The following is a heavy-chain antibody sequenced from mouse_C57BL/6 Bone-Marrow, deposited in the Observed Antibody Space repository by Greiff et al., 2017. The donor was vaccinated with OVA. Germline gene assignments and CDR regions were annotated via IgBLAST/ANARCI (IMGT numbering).Heavy chain of an antibody. CDR1: EYEFPSHD. CDR3: ARRVDSSGPDY. J-gene: IGHJ2*01. V-gene: IGHV5-2*01. CDR2: INSDGGST. Sequence: EVKLMESGGGLVKPGGSLKLSCESNEYEFPSHDMSWVRKTPEKRLELVAAINSDGGSTYYPDTMERRFIISRDNTKKTLYLQMSSLRSEDTALYYCARRVDSSGPDYWGQGTTLTVSS. D-gene: IGHD3-2*02.